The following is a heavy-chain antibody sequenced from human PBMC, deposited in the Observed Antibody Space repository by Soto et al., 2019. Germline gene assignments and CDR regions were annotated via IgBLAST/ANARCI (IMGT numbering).Heavy chain of an antibody. D-gene: IGHD6-13*01. J-gene: IGHJ4*02. Sequence: PGGSLRLSCAASGFTFRNYGMHWVRQAPGKGLEWVAIILHDGNNKYYADSVKGRFTISRDDSKNTLYLQMNSLRAEDTAVFYCAKAGAAAAPDYWGQGTLVTVSS. CDR1: GFTFRNYG. CDR3: AKAGAAAAPDY. V-gene: IGHV3-30*18. CDR2: ILHDGNNK.